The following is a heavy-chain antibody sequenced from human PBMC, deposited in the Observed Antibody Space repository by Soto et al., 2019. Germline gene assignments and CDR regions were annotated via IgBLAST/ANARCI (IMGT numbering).Heavy chain of an antibody. J-gene: IGHJ1*01. CDR2: INSDGSST. V-gene: IGHV3-74*01. CDR1: GFTFSSYW. D-gene: IGHD2-21*01. Sequence: EVQLVESGGGLVQPGGSLRLSCAASGFTFSSYWMHWVRQAPGKGLVWVSRINSDGSSTSYADSVKGRFTISRDNAKNTLYLQMNSLRAEDTAVYYCAGDPLHVVVIDSPYWGQGTLVTVSS. CDR3: AGDPLHVVVIDSPY.